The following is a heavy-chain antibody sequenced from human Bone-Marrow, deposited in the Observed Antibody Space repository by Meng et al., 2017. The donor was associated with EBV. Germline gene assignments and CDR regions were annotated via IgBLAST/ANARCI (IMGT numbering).Heavy chain of an antibody. CDR2: ISSSGSTI. CDR1: GFTFSDYY. CDR3: ARSISGYYRY. V-gene: IGHV3-11*01. D-gene: IGHD3-22*01. J-gene: IGHJ4*02. Sequence: QVQLVESGGXXXXPXXSLXLSCAASGFTFSDYYMSWIRQAPGKGLEWVSDISSSGSTIYYADSVKGRFTISRDNAKNSLFLQMNSLTVEDTALYYCARSISGYYRYWGQGTLVTVSS.